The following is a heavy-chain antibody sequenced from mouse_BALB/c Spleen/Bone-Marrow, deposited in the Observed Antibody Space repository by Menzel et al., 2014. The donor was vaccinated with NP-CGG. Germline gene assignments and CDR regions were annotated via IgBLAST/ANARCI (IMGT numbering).Heavy chain of an antibody. D-gene: IGHD1-1*01. CDR1: GDSITSGY. CDR3: ARILLRSYAMDY. Sequence: EVQRVESGPSLVKPSQTQSLTCSVTGDSITSGYWNWIRKFPGNKLEYMGYISYSGSTYYNPSLKSRISITRDTSKNQYYLQLNSVTTEDTATYYCARILLRSYAMDYWGQGTSVTVSS. CDR2: ISYSGST. J-gene: IGHJ4*01. V-gene: IGHV3-8*02.